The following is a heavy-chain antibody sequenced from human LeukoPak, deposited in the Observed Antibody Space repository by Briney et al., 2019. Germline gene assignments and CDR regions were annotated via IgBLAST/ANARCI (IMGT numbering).Heavy chain of an antibody. J-gene: IGHJ4*02. CDR1: GGSIRSSYYY. CDR2: IYYSGST. V-gene: IGHV4-39*01. Sequence: SENLSLTCTVSGGSIRSSYYYWGWIRQPPGKGLEWIGSIYYSGSTYYNPSLKSRVTISVDTSKNQFSLKLSSVTAADTAVYYCVRPNYIATWYYFNYWGQGTLVTVSS. CDR3: VRPNYIATWYYFNY. D-gene: IGHD4/OR15-4a*01.